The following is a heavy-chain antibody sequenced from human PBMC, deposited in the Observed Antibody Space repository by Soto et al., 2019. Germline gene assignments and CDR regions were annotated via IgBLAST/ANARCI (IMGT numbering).Heavy chain of an antibody. CDR2: FDPEDGET. Sequence: QVQLVQSGAEVKKPGASVKVSCKVSGYTLTELSMHWVRQAPGKGLEWMGGFDPEDGETIYAQKFKGRVTMTEDTSTDTAYMELSSMRSEDTAVYYCATGGSYYAAFDIWGQGTMVTVSS. V-gene: IGHV1-24*01. CDR3: ATGGSYYAAFDI. D-gene: IGHD1-26*01. CDR1: GYTLTELS. J-gene: IGHJ3*02.